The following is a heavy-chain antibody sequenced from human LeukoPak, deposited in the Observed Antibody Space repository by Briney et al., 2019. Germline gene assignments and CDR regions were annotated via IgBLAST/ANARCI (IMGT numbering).Heavy chain of an antibody. J-gene: IGHJ4*02. D-gene: IGHD6-25*01. CDR3: AREVPTAPSLRGLDY. CDR2: IKGGGGAT. Sequence: GGSLRLSCAASGFAFSNYTMSWVRQAPGEGLEWGSVIKGGGGATYSAASVKGGFTISRDNPKNPLYLQMTTLRAEDTALYYCAREVPTAPSLRGLDYWGPGTLVTVSS. CDR1: GFAFSNYT. V-gene: IGHV3-23*01.